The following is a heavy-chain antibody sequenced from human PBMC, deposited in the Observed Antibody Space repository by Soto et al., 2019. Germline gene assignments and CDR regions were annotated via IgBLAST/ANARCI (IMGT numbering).Heavy chain of an antibody. J-gene: IGHJ4*02. V-gene: IGHV4-34*12. D-gene: IGHD2-21*02. CDR3: AGSPSSSDFPYYFGC. CDR1: ARSFSGYY. CDR2: VIHTGRT. Sequence: PSETLSLTCTVYARSFSGYYWSWIRQPPGKGLEWLGEVIHTGRTNYNPSLKGRVTISVDTSKNKFFINLSSVTAADTAVYYCAGSPSSSDFPYYFGCWGQGSQVTVSS.